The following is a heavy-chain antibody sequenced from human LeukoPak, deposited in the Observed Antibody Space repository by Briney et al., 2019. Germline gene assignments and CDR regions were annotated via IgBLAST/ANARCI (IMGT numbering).Heavy chain of an antibody. D-gene: IGHD2-2*01. CDR1: GYTFTDYY. V-gene: IGHV1-2*02. CDR2: INPNDSDT. CDR3: ARANFLYCSSSTCLFDY. Sequence: ASVKVSCKASGYTFTDYYMHWVRQAPGQGFEWMGWINPNDSDTNYAQKFQGRVTMTRDTSISTAHMEVSRLRSDDTAVYYCARANFLYCSSSTCLFDYWGQGTLVTVSS. J-gene: IGHJ4*02.